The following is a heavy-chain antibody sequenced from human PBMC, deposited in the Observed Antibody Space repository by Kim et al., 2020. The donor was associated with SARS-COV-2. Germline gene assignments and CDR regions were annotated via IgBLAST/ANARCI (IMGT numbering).Heavy chain of an antibody. D-gene: IGHD1-7*01. V-gene: IGHV4-34*01. J-gene: IGHJ4*02. Sequence: SETLSLTCAVYGGSFSGYYWSWIRQPPGKGLEWIGEINHSGSTNYNPSLKSRVTISVDTSKNQFSLKLSSVTAADTAVYYCNYSKGAFDYWGQGTLVTVS. CDR1: GGSFSGYY. CDR2: INHSGST. CDR3: NYSKGAFDY.